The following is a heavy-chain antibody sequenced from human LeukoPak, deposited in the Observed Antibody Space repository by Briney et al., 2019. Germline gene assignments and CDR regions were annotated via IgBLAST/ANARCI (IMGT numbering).Heavy chain of an antibody. CDR1: GFTFSSYS. V-gene: IGHV3-21*01. D-gene: IGHD3-9*01. CDR2: ISGSSYYI. CDR3: ARRVLRYFDWLFGAFDI. Sequence: PGGSLRLSCAASGFTFSSYSMNWVRQAPGKGLEWVSSISGSSYYIYYADSVKGRFTISRDNAKNSLYLQMNSLRAEDTAVYYCARRVLRYFDWLFGAFDIWGQGTMVTVSS. J-gene: IGHJ3*02.